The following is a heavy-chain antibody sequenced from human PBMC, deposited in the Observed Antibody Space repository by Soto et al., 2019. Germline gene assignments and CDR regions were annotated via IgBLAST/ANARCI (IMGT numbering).Heavy chain of an antibody. Sequence: SETLSLTCTVSGGSISSGDYYWSWIRQPTEKGLEWIGYIYYSGSTYYNPSLKTRVTLSVDTSKNQFSLKLSSVTAADTAVYYCARECSGSSCYSDRTMGPVDPWGQETLVTICS. CDR3: ARECSGSSCYSDRTMGPVDP. D-gene: IGHD2-15*01. CDR2: IYYSGST. V-gene: IGHV4-30-4*01. CDR1: GGSISSGDYY. J-gene: IGHJ5*02.